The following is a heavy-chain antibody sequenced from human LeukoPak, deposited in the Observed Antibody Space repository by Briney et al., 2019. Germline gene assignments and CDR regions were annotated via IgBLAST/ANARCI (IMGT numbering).Heavy chain of an antibody. Sequence: SETLSLTCTVSGGSISSYYWSWIRQPPGMGLEWIGYIYYSGSTNYNPSLKSRVTISVDTSKNQFSLKLSSVTAADTAVYYCARTRYLHYYYYYMDVWGKGTTVTVSS. CDR3: ARTRYLHYYYYYMDV. CDR1: GGSISSYY. D-gene: IGHD1-1*01. J-gene: IGHJ6*03. V-gene: IGHV4-59*01. CDR2: IYYSGST.